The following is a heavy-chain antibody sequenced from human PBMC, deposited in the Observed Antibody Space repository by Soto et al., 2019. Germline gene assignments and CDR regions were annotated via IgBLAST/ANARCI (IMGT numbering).Heavy chain of an antibody. Sequence: EVQLVESGGGLVKPGGSLRLSCAASGFTFSNAWMSWVRQAPGKGLEWVGRIKRNADGGTADYAAPVKGTFTISRDDSKNTLYLQSNSLKTDDTAVYYCPTAATTVTTLDYWGKGTLVTVSS. D-gene: IGHD4-17*01. CDR1: GFTFSNAW. CDR3: PTAATTVTTLDY. J-gene: IGHJ4*02. CDR2: IKRNADGGTA. V-gene: IGHV3-15*01.